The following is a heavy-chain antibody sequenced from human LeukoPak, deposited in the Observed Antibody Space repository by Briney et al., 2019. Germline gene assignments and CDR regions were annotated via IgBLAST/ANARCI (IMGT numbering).Heavy chain of an antibody. D-gene: IGHD6-13*01. CDR3: ATVNRRGSSSWYGGMDV. J-gene: IGHJ6*04. V-gene: IGHV3-72*01. CDR2: GNDIRHSYTT. CDR1: GFTFSDHF. Sequence: GGSLRLSCVGSGFTFSDHFMDWVRQAPGKGLEWVGRGNDIRHSYTTEYAASVKGRFTISRDDSKNSLYLQMDSLKTEDMAVYYCATVNRRGSSSWYGGMDVWGKGTTVTVSS.